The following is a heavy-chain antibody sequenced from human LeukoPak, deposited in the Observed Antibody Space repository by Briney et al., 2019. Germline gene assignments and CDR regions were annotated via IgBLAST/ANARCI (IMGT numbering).Heavy chain of an antibody. CDR2: ISGSGGST. D-gene: IGHD1-26*01. Sequence: GGSLRLSCAASGFTFSSYGMHWVRQAPGKGLEWVSAISGSGGSTYYADSVKGRFTISRDNSKNTLYLQMNSLRAEDTAVYYCAKTRRGDIVGASRNWFDPWGQGTLVTVSS. V-gene: IGHV3-23*01. CDR1: GFTFSSYG. J-gene: IGHJ5*02. CDR3: AKTRRGDIVGASRNWFDP.